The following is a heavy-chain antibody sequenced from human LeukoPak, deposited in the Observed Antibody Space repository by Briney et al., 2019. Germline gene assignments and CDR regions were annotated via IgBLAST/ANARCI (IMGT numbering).Heavy chain of an antibody. CDR1: GFTFSSYA. V-gene: IGHV3-23*01. D-gene: IGHD3-22*01. CDR2: ISGSGGST. Sequence: GGSLRLFCAASGFTFSSYAMSWVRQAPGKGLEWVSAISGSGGSTYYADSVKGRFTISRDNSKNTLYLQMNSLRAEDTAVYYCAKSYDSSGYLEYFQHWGQGTLVTVSS. CDR3: AKSYDSSGYLEYFQH. J-gene: IGHJ1*01.